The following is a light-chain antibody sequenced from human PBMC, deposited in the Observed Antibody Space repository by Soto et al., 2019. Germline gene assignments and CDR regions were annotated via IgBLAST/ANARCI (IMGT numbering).Light chain of an antibody. Sequence: EIVLTQSPATLSLSPGERATLSCRASQSVSSYLAWYQQKPGQAPRLLIYDASNRATGIPARFSGSGSGTDFTLTISSLEHEDFAVYDCQQRRHWPPKFTFGPGTKVDIK. V-gene: IGKV3-11*01. CDR2: DAS. CDR1: QSVSSY. CDR3: QQRRHWPPKFT. J-gene: IGKJ3*01.